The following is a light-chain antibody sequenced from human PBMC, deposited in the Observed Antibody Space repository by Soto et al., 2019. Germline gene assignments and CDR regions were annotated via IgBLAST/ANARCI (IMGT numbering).Light chain of an antibody. CDR1: RGVSANY. CDR3: QQFDDSVT. CDR2: GTS. J-gene: IGKJ5*01. Sequence: ENTLTQSPGTLSLYPGEGATLSCRASRGVSANYLAWYQQKPGQAPRLLIYGTSDRATGTPDRFSGSGSGTDFTLTISRLEPEDSAVYYCQQFDDSVTFGQGTLLEIK. V-gene: IGKV3-20*01.